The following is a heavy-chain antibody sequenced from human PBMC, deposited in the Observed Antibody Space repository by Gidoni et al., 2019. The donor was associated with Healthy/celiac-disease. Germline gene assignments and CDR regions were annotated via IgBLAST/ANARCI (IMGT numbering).Heavy chain of an antibody. CDR1: GFSFSIFA. CDR3: AATYEGYYGSGDYYFDY. D-gene: IGHD3-10*01. J-gene: IGHJ4*02. Sequence: EVQLLESGGGLVQPGGSLRPSCAASGFSFSIFAMSWVRQAPGKGLEWVSAISGSGGSTYYADSVKGRFTISRDNSKNTLYLQMNSLRAEDTAVYYCAATYEGYYGSGDYYFDYWGQGTLVTVSS. V-gene: IGHV3-23*01. CDR2: ISGSGGST.